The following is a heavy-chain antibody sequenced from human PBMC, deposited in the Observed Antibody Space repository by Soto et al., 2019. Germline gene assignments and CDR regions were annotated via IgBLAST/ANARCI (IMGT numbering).Heavy chain of an antibody. V-gene: IGHV4-4*02. Sequence: QVQLQESGPGLVNPSGTLSLTCAVSGASINRDNWWTWVRQPPGKGLEWIGDIYHTGTTNYDSSLKSRATISIDQSKNHFSLSLNSVTAADTAVYYCAGSGHFWGQGTLVAVSS. CDR3: AGSGHF. J-gene: IGHJ4*02. CDR1: GASINRDNW. D-gene: IGHD3-10*01. CDR2: IYHTGTT.